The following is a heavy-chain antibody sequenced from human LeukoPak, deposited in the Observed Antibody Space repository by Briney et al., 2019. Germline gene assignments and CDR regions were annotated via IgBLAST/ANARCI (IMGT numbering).Heavy chain of an antibody. Sequence: TTSETLSLTYTVSGGSISSSSYYWGWIRQPPGKGLEWIGSIYYSGSTYYNPSLKSRVTISVDTSKNQFSLKLSSVTAADTAVYYCARHYGSGSYYMFDYWGQGTLVTVSS. CDR2: IYYSGST. CDR1: GGSISSSSYY. J-gene: IGHJ4*02. V-gene: IGHV4-39*01. D-gene: IGHD3-10*01. CDR3: ARHYGSGSYYMFDY.